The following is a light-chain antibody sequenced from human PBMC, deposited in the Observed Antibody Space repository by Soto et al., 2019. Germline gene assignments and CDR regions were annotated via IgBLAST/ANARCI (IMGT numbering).Light chain of an antibody. J-gene: IGLJ1*01. CDR3: SSYTSSVTLV. CDR2: EVS. Sequence: QSALTQPAPVSGSPGQSITISCTGTSSDVGDYNYVSWYQHHPGKAPKLIIYEVSNRPSGVSHRFSGSKSGNTASLTISGLRAEDEADYYCSSYTSSVTLVFGTGNKVTVL. V-gene: IGLV2-14*01. CDR1: SSDVGDYNY.